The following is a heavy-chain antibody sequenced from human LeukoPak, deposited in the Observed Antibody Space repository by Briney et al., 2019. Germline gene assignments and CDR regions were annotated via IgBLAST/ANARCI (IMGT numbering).Heavy chain of an antibody. CDR3: ARLRDNWFDP. J-gene: IGHJ5*02. CDR2: TYTSGST. CDR1: GGSISSGSYY. Sequence: PSYTLSLTCTVSGGSISSGSYYWIWIRQPAGRGLEWIGRTYTSGSTHYNHSLKSRVTISVDTSNNQFSLKLSSVTAADTAVYYCARLRDNWFDPWGQGTLVTVSS. V-gene: IGHV4-61*02.